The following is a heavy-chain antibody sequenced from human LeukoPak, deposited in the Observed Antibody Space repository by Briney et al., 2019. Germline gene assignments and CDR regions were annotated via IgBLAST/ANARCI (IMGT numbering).Heavy chain of an antibody. J-gene: IGHJ4*02. CDR2: IKSKTDGGTT. CDR1: GFTFSSYA. D-gene: IGHD2-15*01. V-gene: IGHV3-15*01. Sequence: PGGSLRLSCAASGFTFSSYAMHWVRQAPGKGLEWVGRIKSKTDGGTTDYAAPVKGRFTISRDDSKNTLYLQMNSLKTEDTAVYYCTTAPETLGYCSGGSCFNFDYWGQGTLVTVSS. CDR3: TTAPETLGYCSGGSCFNFDY.